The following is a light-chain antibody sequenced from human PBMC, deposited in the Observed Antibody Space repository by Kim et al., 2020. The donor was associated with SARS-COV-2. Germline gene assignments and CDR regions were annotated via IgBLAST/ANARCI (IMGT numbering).Light chain of an antibody. CDR1: QSVSSN. J-gene: IGKJ4*01. CDR2: GAS. Sequence: VSPGERATLSCRASQSVSSNFAWYQQKPGQAPRLLIYGASTRATGIPARFSGSGSGTEFTLTISSLQSEDFAVYYCQQYNTWPLTFGGGTKVDIK. V-gene: IGKV3-15*01. CDR3: QQYNTWPLT.